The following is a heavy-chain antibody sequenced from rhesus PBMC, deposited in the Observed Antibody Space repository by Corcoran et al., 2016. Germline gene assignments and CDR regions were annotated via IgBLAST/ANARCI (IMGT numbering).Heavy chain of an antibody. CDR2: IFSKIASA. Sequence: QVQLQESGPGVVKPAETLSLTCAVSGGTISSGYYYWTWIRQSPGKGLEWMGGIFSKIASAHSNPSLKSRVTIARDTSKNQFSLNLTSVTATDTAVYYCAMLLVALGDYWGQGVLVTVSS. D-gene: IGHD2-15*01. CDR3: AMLLVALGDY. J-gene: IGHJ4*01. CDR1: GGTISSGYYY. V-gene: IGHV4S12*01.